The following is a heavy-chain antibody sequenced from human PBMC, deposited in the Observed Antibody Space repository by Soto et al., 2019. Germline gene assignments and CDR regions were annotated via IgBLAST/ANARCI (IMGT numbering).Heavy chain of an antibody. D-gene: IGHD2-2*01. Sequence: PGGSLRLSCVASGFAFDNYAMSWVRQAPGKGLEWVSYISGNSVNIYYAHSVKGRFTISRDNAKNSLYLQMNSLRGEDTAVFYCATSRSLDYRGQGTLVTVSS. CDR1: GFAFDNYA. CDR3: ATSRSLDY. J-gene: IGHJ4*02. CDR2: ISGNSVNI. V-gene: IGHV3-23*01.